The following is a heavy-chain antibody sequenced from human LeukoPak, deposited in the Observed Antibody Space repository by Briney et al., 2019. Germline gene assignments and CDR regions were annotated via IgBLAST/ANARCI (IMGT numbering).Heavy chain of an antibody. CDR3: AKDNRRHYTSGPNPDSLH. J-gene: IGHJ4*02. CDR2: ISWNSGSI. Sequence: GGSLRLSCAGSGFIFNNYAMHWARQPPGKGLEWVSGISWNSGSIDYADSVKGRFTISRDNAKNSLYLQMNSLRVEDTAFYYCAKDNRRHYTSGPNPDSLHWGQGALVTVSS. CDR1: GFIFNNYA. V-gene: IGHV3-9*01. D-gene: IGHD6-19*01.